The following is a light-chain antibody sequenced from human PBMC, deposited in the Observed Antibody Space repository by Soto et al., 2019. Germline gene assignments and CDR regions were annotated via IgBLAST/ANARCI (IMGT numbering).Light chain of an antibody. Sequence: EIVSTQSPATLSVSPGASATLSCRASQSVSNNYLAWYKQKPGPAPRLLIYGASNRATGIPDRFSGSGSGTDSTLTISRLQPEVFAVYYCQQYGSSGTFGPGTKVDIK. V-gene: IGKV3-20*01. CDR2: GAS. CDR1: QSVSNNY. CDR3: QQYGSSGT. J-gene: IGKJ1*01.